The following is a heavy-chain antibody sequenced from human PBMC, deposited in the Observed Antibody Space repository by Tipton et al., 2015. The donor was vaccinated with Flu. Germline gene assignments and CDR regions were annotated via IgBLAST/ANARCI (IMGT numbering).Heavy chain of an antibody. D-gene: IGHD2-15*01. CDR3: ARYYLVVVPPTGPEGWFDP. Sequence: QSGAEVKKPGASVRISCTASGYIFTNYNMHWVRQAPGQGPEWMGIIYPTGGGTTYAQRFQGRVTLTRDKSTSTVYMELSSLKSEDTAFYYCARYYLVVVPPTGPEGWFDPWGQGTLVTVSS. J-gene: IGHJ5*02. CDR1: GYIFTNYN. V-gene: IGHV1-46*01. CDR2: IYPTGGGT.